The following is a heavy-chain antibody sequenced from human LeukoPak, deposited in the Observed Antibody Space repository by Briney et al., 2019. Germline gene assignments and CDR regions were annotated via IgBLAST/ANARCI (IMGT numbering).Heavy chain of an antibody. V-gene: IGHV1-18*01. Sequence: ASVKVSCKASGYTFTSYGISWVRQAPGQGLEWMGWISAYNGNTNYAQKLQGRVTMTTDTSTSTAYMELRSLRSVDTAVYYCARDATPYYDFWSGSLSWGQGTLVTVSS. D-gene: IGHD3-3*01. J-gene: IGHJ5*02. CDR1: GYTFTSYG. CDR3: ARDATPYYDFWSGSLS. CDR2: ISAYNGNT.